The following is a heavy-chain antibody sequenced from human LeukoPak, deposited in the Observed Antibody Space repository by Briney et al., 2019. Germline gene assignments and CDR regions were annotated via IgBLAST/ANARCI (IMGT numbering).Heavy chain of an antibody. V-gene: IGHV4-38-2*02. J-gene: IGHJ4*02. D-gene: IGHD1-1*01. CDR3: GRVWNPKLGVPIDY. Sequence: SETLSLTCTVSGYSISSGYYWGWIRQPPGKGLEWIGSIYHSGSTYYNPSLKSRVTISVDTSKNQFSLKLSSVTAADTAVYYCGRVWNPKLGVPIDYWGQGTLVTVSS. CDR2: IYHSGST. CDR1: GYSISSGYY.